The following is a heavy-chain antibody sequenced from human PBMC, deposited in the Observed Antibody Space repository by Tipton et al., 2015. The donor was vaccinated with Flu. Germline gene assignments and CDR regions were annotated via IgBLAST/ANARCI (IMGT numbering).Heavy chain of an antibody. Sequence: TLSLTCTVSGGSVSSGSYYWSWIRQPPGKGLEWIGYIYYSGSTIYNPSLKSRVTISVDTSKNQFSLKLSSVTAADTAVYYCARGGEQWLTYYYYYMDVWGKGTTVTVSS. V-gene: IGHV4-61*01. CDR1: GGSVSSGSYY. D-gene: IGHD6-19*01. J-gene: IGHJ6*03. CDR3: ARGGEQWLTYYYYYMDV. CDR2: IYYSGST.